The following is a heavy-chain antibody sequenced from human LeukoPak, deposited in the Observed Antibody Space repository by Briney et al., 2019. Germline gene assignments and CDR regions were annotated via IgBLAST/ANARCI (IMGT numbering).Heavy chain of an antibody. Sequence: PSETLSLTCTVSRGSISSYYWRWIRQPPGKGLEWIGYIYYSGSTNYNPSLKSRVTISLDTSKNQFSLKLSSVTAADTAVYYCARAGTGVEYWGQGALVTVSS. V-gene: IGHV4-59*01. CDR2: IYYSGST. D-gene: IGHD1-26*01. J-gene: IGHJ4*02. CDR3: ARAGTGVEY. CDR1: RGSISSYY.